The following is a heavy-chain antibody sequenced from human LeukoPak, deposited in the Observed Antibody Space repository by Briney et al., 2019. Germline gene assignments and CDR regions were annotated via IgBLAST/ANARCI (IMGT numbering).Heavy chain of an antibody. Sequence: GGSLRLSCVVSGFTFSSYSMNWARQAPGKGLEWVSSISSSSSYIYYADSVKGRFTISRDNAKNSLYLQMNSLRAEDTAVYYCARVAYYYDSSGPRGFDYWGQGTLVTVSS. V-gene: IGHV3-21*01. CDR2: ISSSSSYI. D-gene: IGHD3-22*01. CDR1: GFTFSSYS. CDR3: ARVAYYYDSSGPRGFDY. J-gene: IGHJ4*02.